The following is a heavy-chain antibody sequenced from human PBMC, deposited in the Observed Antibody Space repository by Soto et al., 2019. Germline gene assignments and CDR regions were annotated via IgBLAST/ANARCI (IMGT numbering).Heavy chain of an antibody. D-gene: IGHD3-16*01. J-gene: IGHJ5*02. Sequence: ESGGGLVQPGGSLRLSCTASGFTFSDYWMTWVRQAPGKGLEWVATIKEDESAKYYVDSVRGRFTISRENAKNSLYPQMNSLTAEDTAVYYCARAWKQLNRGSWFDPWGQGTLVTVSS. CDR2: IKEDESAK. CDR1: GFTFSDYW. CDR3: ARAWKQLNRGSWFDP. V-gene: IGHV3-7*01.